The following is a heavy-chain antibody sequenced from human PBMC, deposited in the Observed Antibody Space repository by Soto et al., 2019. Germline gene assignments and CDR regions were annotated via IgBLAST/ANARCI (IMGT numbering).Heavy chain of an antibody. J-gene: IGHJ4*02. Sequence: QVQLVQSGAEVKKPGSSVKVSCKASGGTFSSYTISWVRQAPGQGLESMGRIITILGRANYAQPFQGRVTITADKSSSTTYMERSRLRSEYTAVYYCARYSPRSSGYDFIYYWGQGTLVTVSS. CDR3: ARYSPRSSGYDFIYY. CDR2: IITILGRA. CDR1: GGTFSSYT. V-gene: IGHV1-69*02. D-gene: IGHD5-12*01.